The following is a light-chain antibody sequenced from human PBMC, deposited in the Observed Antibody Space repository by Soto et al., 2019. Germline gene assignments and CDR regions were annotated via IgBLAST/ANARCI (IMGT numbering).Light chain of an antibody. J-gene: IGLJ2*01. CDR3: TGWDDSLRGRL. Sequence: QSVLTQPPSASGTPGQRVTISCSGSSSNIESNFVYWYQQFPGTAPRLLIYRNNQRPSGVPDRFSGSKSGTSTSLAISALRSEDDADYYCTGWDDSLRGRLFGGGTKVTVL. V-gene: IGLV1-47*01. CDR2: RNN. CDR1: SSNIESNF.